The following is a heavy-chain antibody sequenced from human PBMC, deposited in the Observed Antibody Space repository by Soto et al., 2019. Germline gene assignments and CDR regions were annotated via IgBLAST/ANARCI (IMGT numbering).Heavy chain of an antibody. J-gene: IGHJ6*02. Sequence: GGSLRLPCAASGFTFSSYSMNWVRQAPGKGLEWVSSISSSSSYIYYADSVKGRFTISRDNAKNSLYLQMNSLRAEDTAVYYCARSMDTYYYYGMDVWGQGTTVTVSS. CDR3: ARSMDTYYYYGMDV. CDR2: ISSSSSYI. V-gene: IGHV3-21*01. D-gene: IGHD2-8*01. CDR1: GFTFSSYS.